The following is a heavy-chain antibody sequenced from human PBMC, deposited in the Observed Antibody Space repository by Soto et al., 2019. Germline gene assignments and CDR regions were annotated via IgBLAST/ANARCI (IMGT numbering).Heavy chain of an antibody. CDR3: ARNPLVGYYYYGMYV. D-gene: IGHD2-15*01. Sequence: QVQLVESGGGVVQPGGSLRLSCAASGFTFSSYGMNWVRQAPGKGLEWVAVISNDGSNKYYADSVKGRFTISRDNSKNTLYLQMNSLRAEDTAVYYCARNPLVGYYYYGMYVWGQGTTVTVSS. CDR2: ISNDGSNK. J-gene: IGHJ6*02. CDR1: GFTFSSYG. V-gene: IGHV3-30-3*01.